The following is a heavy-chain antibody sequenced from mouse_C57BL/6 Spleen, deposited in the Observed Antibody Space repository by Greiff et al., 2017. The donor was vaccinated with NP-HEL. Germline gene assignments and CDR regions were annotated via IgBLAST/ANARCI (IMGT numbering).Heavy chain of an antibody. Sequence: VQLQQSGAELVRPGASVKLSCKASGYTFTDYYINWVKQRPGQGLEWIARIYPGSGNTYYNEKFKGKATLTAEKSSSTAYMQLSSLTSEDSAVYFCARGDYGNYGAYWGQGTLVTVSA. CDR3: ARGDYGNYGAY. J-gene: IGHJ3*01. CDR2: IYPGSGNT. V-gene: IGHV1-76*01. CDR1: GYTFTDYY. D-gene: IGHD2-1*01.